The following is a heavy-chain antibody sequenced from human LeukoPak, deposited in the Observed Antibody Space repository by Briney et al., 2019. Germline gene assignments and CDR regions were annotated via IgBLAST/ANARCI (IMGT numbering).Heavy chain of an antibody. V-gene: IGHV1-2*06. CDR3: ARPRATKLVDDGFDI. D-gene: IGHD1-26*01. CDR2: INPDSGGT. J-gene: IGHJ3*02. CDR1: GYTFTDYY. Sequence: GASVKVSCKAPGYTFTDYYIHWVRQAPGQGLEWMGRINPDSGGTNFAQKFQARVTVTRDTSISTAYMELSTLRSDDTAVYYCARPRATKLVDDGFDIWGQGTIVTVSS.